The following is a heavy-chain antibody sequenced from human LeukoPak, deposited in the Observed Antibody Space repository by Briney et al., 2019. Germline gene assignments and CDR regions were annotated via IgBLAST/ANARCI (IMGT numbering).Heavy chain of an antibody. CDR3: ARGYGSESYYNVNYFDY. J-gene: IGHJ4*02. Sequence: PGGSLRLSCATSGFTFDDYGMSWVRQAPGKGLQWVSGINWNGGSTGYADSVKGRFTISRDNAKNSLYLQMDSLRAEDTAVYFCARGYGSESYYNVNYFDYWGQGTLVTVSS. CDR1: GFTFDDYG. D-gene: IGHD3-10*01. CDR2: INWNGGST. V-gene: IGHV3-20*04.